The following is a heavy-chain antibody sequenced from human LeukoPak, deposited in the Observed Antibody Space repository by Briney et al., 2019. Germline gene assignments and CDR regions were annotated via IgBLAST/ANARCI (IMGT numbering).Heavy chain of an antibody. CDR3: ARDGRELWFRY. Sequence: SVKVSCKASGGTFSSYAISWVRQAPGRGLEWMGRIIPILGIANYAQKFQGRVTITADKSTSTAYMELSSLRSEDTAVYYCARDGRELWFRYWGQGTLVTVSS. D-gene: IGHD5-18*01. CDR2: IIPILGIA. V-gene: IGHV1-69*04. J-gene: IGHJ4*02. CDR1: GGTFSSYA.